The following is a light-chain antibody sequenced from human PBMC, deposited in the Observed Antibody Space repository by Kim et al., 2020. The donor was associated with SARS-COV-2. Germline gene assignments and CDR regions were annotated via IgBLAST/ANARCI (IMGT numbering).Light chain of an antibody. CDR3: QQYNSYSPT. CDR2: DAS. J-gene: IGKJ1*01. Sequence: ASVGDRVTITCRASQSISSWLAWYQQKPGKAPKLLIYDASSLESGVPSRFSGSGSGTEFTLTISSLEPDDFATYYCQQYNSYSPTFGQGTKVDIK. CDR1: QSISSW. V-gene: IGKV1-5*01.